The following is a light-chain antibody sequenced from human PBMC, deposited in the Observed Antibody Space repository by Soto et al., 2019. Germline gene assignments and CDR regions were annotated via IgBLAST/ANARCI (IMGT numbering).Light chain of an antibody. Sequence: DIQLTQSPSFLSASVGDRVTITCRASQGISSYLAWYQQKPRKAPKLLIYAASTLQSGVPSRFSGSGSGTECTLTISSLQPEDFATYYCQQLNSYPLITFGQGTRLEIK. CDR2: AAS. CDR3: QQLNSYPLIT. V-gene: IGKV1-9*01. J-gene: IGKJ5*01. CDR1: QGISSY.